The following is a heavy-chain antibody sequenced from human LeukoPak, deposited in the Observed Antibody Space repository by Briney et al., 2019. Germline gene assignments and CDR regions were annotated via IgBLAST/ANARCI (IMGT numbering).Heavy chain of an antibody. Sequence: GGSLRLSCAASGFTFSDHFMDWVRQAPGKGLEWVGRIKNKANSYIAQYAASMEGRFTISRDDSKNSLYLQMSSLKTEDTAMYYCASIRGTLGYWGQGTVVTVSS. CDR1: GFTFSDHF. CDR3: ASIRGTLGY. V-gene: IGHV3-72*01. CDR2: IKNKANSYIA. J-gene: IGHJ4*02. D-gene: IGHD1-26*01.